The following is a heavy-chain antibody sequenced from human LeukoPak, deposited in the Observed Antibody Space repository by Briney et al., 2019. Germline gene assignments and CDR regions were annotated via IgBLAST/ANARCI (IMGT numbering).Heavy chain of an antibody. CDR2: IKRKIEAEAS. D-gene: IGHD3-10*01. Sequence: GGSLRLSCAVSGFTFNNAWMNWVRQAPGKGLEWVGRIKRKIEAEASDYAAPVKGRFTISRDDSKSTLYLQMNSLKSEDTAVYYCTTLSFVWFGDDYWGQGTLVTVS. CDR3: TTLSFVWFGDDY. CDR1: GFTFNNAW. V-gene: IGHV3-15*01. J-gene: IGHJ4*02.